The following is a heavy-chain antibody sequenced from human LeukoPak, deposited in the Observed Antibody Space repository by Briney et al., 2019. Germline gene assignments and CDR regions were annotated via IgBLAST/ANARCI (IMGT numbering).Heavy chain of an antibody. V-gene: IGHV3-21*01. CDR2: ISSSSSYI. D-gene: IGHD4-17*01. J-gene: IGHJ6*02. CDR3: ARVGDLYGMDV. CDR1: GFTFSSYA. Sequence: PGGSLRLSCAASGFTFSSYAMSWVRQAPGKGLEWVSSISSSSSYIYYADSVKGRFTISRDNAKNSLYLQMNSLRAEDTAVYYCARVGDLYGMDVWGQGTTVTVSS.